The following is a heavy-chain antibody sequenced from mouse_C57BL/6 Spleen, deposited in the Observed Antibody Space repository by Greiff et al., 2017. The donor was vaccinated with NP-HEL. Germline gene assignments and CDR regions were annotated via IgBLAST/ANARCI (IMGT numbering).Heavy chain of an antibody. CDR3: TRDYDYYYYAMDY. CDR1: GFTFSSYA. D-gene: IGHD2-4*01. Sequence: EVKLVESGEGLVKPGGSLKLSCAASGFTFSSYAMSWVRQTPEKRLEWVAYISSGGDYIYYADTVKGRFTISRDNARNTLYLQMSSLKSEDTAMYYCTRDYDYYYYAMDYWGQGTSVTVSS. J-gene: IGHJ4*01. V-gene: IGHV5-9-1*02. CDR2: ISSGGDYI.